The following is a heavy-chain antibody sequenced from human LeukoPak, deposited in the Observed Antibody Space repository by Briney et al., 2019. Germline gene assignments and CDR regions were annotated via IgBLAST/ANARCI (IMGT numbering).Heavy chain of an antibody. V-gene: IGHV3-21*01. Sequence: GGPLRLSCAASGFTFSSYSMNWVRQAPGKGLEWVSSISSSSSYIYYADSVKGRFTISRDNAKNSLYLQMNSLRAEDTAVYYCARGGLGRGYYGSGSVDYWGQGTLVTVSS. CDR3: ARGGLGRGYYGSGSVDY. J-gene: IGHJ4*02. CDR2: ISSSSSYI. CDR1: GFTFSSYS. D-gene: IGHD3-10*01.